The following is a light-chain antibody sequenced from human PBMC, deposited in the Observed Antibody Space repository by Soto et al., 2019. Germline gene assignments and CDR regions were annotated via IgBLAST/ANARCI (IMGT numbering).Light chain of an antibody. CDR2: DDS. J-gene: IGKJ1*01. V-gene: IGKV1-5*01. CDR1: RGISSW. CDR3: QQYNSYSGT. Sequence: DIQMTQSPSTLSASVGDRVTITCRASRGISSWLAWYQQKPGKAPKLLVYDDSNLASGVPSRFSGGGSGTEFTLTISSLQPDDFATYYCQQYNSYSGTFGPGTKVDIK.